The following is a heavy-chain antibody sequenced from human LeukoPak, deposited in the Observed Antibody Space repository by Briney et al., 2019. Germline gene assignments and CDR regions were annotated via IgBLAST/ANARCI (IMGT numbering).Heavy chain of an antibody. Sequence: SETLSLTCAVYGGSFSGYYWSWIRQPPGKGLEWIGEINHSGSTNYNPSLKSRVTISVDTSKNQFSLKLSSVTAADTAVYYCARGPSLTAATDLNDYWGQGTLVTVSS. CDR2: INHSGST. J-gene: IGHJ4*02. CDR1: GGSFSGYY. CDR3: ARGPSLTAATDLNDY. D-gene: IGHD2-2*01. V-gene: IGHV4-34*01.